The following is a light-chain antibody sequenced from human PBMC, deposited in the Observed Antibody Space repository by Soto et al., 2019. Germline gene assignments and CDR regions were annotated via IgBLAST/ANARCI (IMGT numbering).Light chain of an antibody. V-gene: IGLV2-14*02. CDR1: SSDVGGYIL. CDR2: EGS. J-gene: IGLJ1*01. Sequence: QSALTQPASVSGSPGQSITISCTGTSSDVGGYILVSWYQQHPGKAPKLMIYEGSKRPSGVSNRFSGSKSGNTASLTISGLQPEDEAHYYCCSYTSSSSGVFGTGTKLTVL. CDR3: CSYTSSSSGV.